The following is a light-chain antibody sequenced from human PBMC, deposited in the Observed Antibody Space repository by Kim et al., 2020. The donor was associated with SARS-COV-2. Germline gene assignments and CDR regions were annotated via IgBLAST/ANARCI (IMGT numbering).Light chain of an antibody. V-gene: IGLV2-8*01. CDR1: SSDVGIYDY. CDR2: EVS. CDR3: SSYAGSNNGV. J-gene: IGLJ3*02. Sequence: GQSVTLSCTGSSSDVGIYDYVSWYQQHPGKAPKLMIYEVSQRPSGVPDRFSGSKSGNTASLTVSGLQAEDEADYYCSSYAGSNNGVFGGGTQLTVL.